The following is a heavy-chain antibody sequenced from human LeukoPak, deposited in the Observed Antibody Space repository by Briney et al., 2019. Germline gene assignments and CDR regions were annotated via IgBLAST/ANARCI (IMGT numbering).Heavy chain of an antibody. Sequence: GSLRLSCAASGFTFSSYAMTWVRQAPGKGLEWVSGISSSGDSTFFADSVKGRFTISRDNSKNTLFLQMNSLRAEDTAVYYCAKGFTSGPRYFDYWGQGTLVTVSS. CDR3: AKGFTSGPRYFDY. CDR1: GFTFSSYA. V-gene: IGHV3-23*01. CDR2: ISSSGDST. J-gene: IGHJ4*02. D-gene: IGHD6-19*01.